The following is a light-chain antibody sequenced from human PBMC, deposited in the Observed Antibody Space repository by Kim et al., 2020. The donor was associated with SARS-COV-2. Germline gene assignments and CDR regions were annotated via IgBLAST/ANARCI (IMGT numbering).Light chain of an antibody. Sequence: IVVTQSPATLSVSPGEGATLSCRASQSVSSNLAWYQQKPGQAPRLLMYGASTRATGTSPRFSGSGSGTEFTLTISSLQSEDFAVYYCQQYSNWPGTFGQGTKLEI. CDR2: GAS. V-gene: IGKV3-15*01. J-gene: IGKJ1*01. CDR3: QQYSNWPGT. CDR1: QSVSSN.